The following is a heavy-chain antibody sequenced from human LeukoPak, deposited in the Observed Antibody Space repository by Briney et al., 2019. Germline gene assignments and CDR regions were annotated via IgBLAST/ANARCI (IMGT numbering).Heavy chain of an antibody. CDR3: AGLYSGSSVAFDY. CDR2: IYYSGST. V-gene: IGHV4-31*03. D-gene: IGHD1-26*01. Sequence: SETLSLTCTVSGGSISSGGYYWSWIRQHPGKGLEWIGYIYYSGSTYYNPSLKSRVTISVDTSKNQFSLKLSSVTAADTAVYYCAGLYSGSSVAFDYWGQGTLVTVSS. J-gene: IGHJ4*02. CDR1: GGSISSGGYY.